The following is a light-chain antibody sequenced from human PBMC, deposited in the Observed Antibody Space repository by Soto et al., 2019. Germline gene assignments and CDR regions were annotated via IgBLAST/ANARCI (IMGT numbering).Light chain of an antibody. CDR2: DAS. V-gene: IGKV3-11*01. J-gene: IGKJ1*01. CDR1: QSVSSY. Sequence: ELVLTQSPATQSLSPGEGATLSCRASQSVSSYLAWYQQKPGQAPRLLIYDASNRATGIPARFSGSGSGTDFTLTISRLEPEDFAVYYCQQYGYLSWTFGQGTKVDIK. CDR3: QQYGYLSWT.